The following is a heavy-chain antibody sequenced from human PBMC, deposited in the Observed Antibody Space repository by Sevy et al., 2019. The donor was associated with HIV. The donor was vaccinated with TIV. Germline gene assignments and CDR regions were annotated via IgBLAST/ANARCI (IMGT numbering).Heavy chain of an antibody. J-gene: IGHJ6*02. D-gene: IGHD2-15*01. CDR2: IYYSGST. CDR3: ASNPRYCSGGSCYFHGMDV. V-gene: IGHV4-39*01. Sequence: SETLSLTCTVSGGSISSSSYYWGWIRQPPGKGLEWIGSIYYSGSTYYNPSLKSRVTISVDTSKNQFSLKLGSVTAADTAVYYCASNPRYCSGGSCYFHGMDVWGQGTTVTVSS. CDR1: GGSISSSSYY.